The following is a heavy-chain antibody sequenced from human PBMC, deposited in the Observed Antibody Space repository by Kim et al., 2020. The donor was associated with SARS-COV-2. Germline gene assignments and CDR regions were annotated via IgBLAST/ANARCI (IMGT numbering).Heavy chain of an antibody. CDR3: ARQGDIVATNWFDP. CDR2: IYYSGST. J-gene: IGHJ5*02. CDR1: GGSISSSSYY. Sequence: SETLSLTCTVSGGSISSSSYYWGWIRQPPGKGLEWIGSIYYSGSTYYNPSLKSRVTISVDTSKNQFSLKLSSVTAADTAVYYCARQGDIVATNWFDPWGQGTLVTVSS. V-gene: IGHV4-39*01. D-gene: IGHD5-12*01.